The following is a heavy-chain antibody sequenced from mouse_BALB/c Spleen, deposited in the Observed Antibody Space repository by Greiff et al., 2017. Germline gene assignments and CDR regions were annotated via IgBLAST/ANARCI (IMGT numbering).Heavy chain of an antibody. Sequence: EVHLVESGGGLVKPGGSLKLSCAASGFAFSSYDMSWVRQTPEKRLEWVAYISSGGGSTYYPDTVKGRFTISRDNAKNTLYLQMSSLKSEDTAMYYCAQAKSFLNWAWFAYWGQGTLVTVSA. CDR3: AQAKSFLNWAWFAY. CDR2: ISSGGGST. J-gene: IGHJ3*01. CDR1: GFAFSSYD. D-gene: IGHD4-1*01. V-gene: IGHV5-12-1*01.